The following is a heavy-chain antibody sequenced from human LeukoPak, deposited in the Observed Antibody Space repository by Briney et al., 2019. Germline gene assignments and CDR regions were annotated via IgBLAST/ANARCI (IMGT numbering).Heavy chain of an antibody. D-gene: IGHD6-19*01. J-gene: IGHJ4*02. CDR2: INHSGST. CDR1: GGSFSGYY. Sequence: SETLSLTCAVYGGSFSGYYWSWIRQPPGKGLEWIGEINHSGSTNHNPSLKSRVTISVDTSKNQFSLKLSSVTAADTAVYYCARQFSSGWYLFDYWGQGTLVTVSS. CDR3: ARQFSSGWYLFDY. V-gene: IGHV4-34*01.